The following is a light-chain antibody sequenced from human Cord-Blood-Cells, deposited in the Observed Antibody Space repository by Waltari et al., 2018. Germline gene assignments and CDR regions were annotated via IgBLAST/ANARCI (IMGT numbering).Light chain of an antibody. CDR1: QDISNY. J-gene: IGKJ3*01. V-gene: IGKV1-33*01. CDR3: QQYDNLPFT. Sequence: QTTQSTSFLSPSLGDRLTITCQASQDISNYLNWYQQKPGKAPKLLIYDASNLETGVPSRFSGSGSGTDFTFTISSLQPEDIATYYCQQYDNLPFTFGPGTKVDIK. CDR2: DAS.